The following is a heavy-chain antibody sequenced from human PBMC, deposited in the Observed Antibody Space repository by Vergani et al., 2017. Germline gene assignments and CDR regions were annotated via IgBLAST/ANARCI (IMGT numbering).Heavy chain of an antibody. Sequence: VQLVESGGGLVKPGGSLRLSCAASGFTFSSYGMHWVRQAPGKGLEWVAVIWYDGSNKYYADSVKGRFTISRDNSKNTLYLQMNSLRAEDTAVYYCARDGGIVVVPAAIGYGMDVWGQGTTVTVSS. D-gene: IGHD2-2*01. V-gene: IGHV3-33*08. CDR2: IWYDGSNK. CDR3: ARDGGIVVVPAAIGYGMDV. CDR1: GFTFSSYG. J-gene: IGHJ6*02.